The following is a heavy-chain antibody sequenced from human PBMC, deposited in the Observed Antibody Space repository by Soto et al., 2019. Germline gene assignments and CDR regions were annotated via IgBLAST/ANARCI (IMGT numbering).Heavy chain of an antibody. D-gene: IGHD6-6*01. CDR2: INAGNGNT. CDR3: ARTMYSSSSGWFDP. J-gene: IGHJ5*02. Sequence: AASVKVSCKASGGTFSSYATSWVRQAPGQRLEWMGWINAGNGNTKYSQKFQGRVTITRDTSASTAYMELSSLRSEDTAVYYCARTMYSSSSGWFDPWGQGTLVTVSS. V-gene: IGHV1-3*01. CDR1: GGTFSSYA.